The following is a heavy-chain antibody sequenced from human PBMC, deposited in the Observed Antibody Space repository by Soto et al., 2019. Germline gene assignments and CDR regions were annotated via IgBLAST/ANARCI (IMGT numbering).Heavy chain of an antibody. CDR1: GGTFSSYA. CDR3: ARGPSGSYAYYYYGMDV. D-gene: IGHD1-26*01. CDR2: IIPIFGTA. Sequence: QVQLVQSGAEVKKPGSSVKVSCKASGGTFSSYAISWVRQAPGQGIEWMGGIIPIFGTANYAQKFQGRVTITADESTSTAYMELSSLRSEDTAVYYCARGPSGSYAYYYYGMDVWGQGTTVTVSS. V-gene: IGHV1-69*01. J-gene: IGHJ6*02.